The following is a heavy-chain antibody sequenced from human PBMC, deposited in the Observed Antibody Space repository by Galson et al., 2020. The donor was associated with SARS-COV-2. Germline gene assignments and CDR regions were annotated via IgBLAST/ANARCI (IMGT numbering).Heavy chain of an antibody. Sequence: GESLKISCAASGFTFSDYYMSWIRQAPGKGLEWVSYISSSGSTIYYADSVKGRFTISRDNAKNSLYLQMNSLRAEDTAVYYCASPWYFDWETTPGWGQGTLVTVSS. CDR1: GFTFSDYY. CDR2: ISSSGSTI. D-gene: IGHD3-9*01. V-gene: IGHV3-11*01. J-gene: IGHJ4*02. CDR3: ASPWYFDWETTPG.